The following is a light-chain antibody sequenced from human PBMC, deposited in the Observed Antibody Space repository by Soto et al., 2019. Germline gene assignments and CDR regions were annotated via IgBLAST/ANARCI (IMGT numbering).Light chain of an antibody. CDR2: DVS. CDR1: SSDVGGSNY. J-gene: IGLJ1*01. V-gene: IGLV2-14*01. CDR3: LSYADTAYV. Sequence: QSVLTQPASVSGSPGQSITISCTGTSSDVGGSNYASWYQQLPGKAPKLMIYDVSDRPSGVSNRFSGSKSGNTASLTISGLQAGDEADYYCLSYADTAYVFGTGTKVTVL.